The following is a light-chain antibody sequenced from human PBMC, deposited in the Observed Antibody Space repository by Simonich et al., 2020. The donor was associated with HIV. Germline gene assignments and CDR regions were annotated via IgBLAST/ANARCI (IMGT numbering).Light chain of an antibody. V-gene: IGKV1-33*01. CDR1: QDSDNY. CDR3: QQYDILPYT. J-gene: IGKJ2*01. CDR2: AAS. Sequence: DIQMTQSPSSMSASVGDRVTITCQASQDSDNYLNWYQQKPGKAPKLLIYAASSLETGVPSRFSGSGSGTYFTFTISSLQPEDIATYYCQQYDILPYTFGQGTKLEIK.